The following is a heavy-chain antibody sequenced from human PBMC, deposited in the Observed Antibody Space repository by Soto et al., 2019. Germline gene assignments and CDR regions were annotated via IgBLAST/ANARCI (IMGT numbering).Heavy chain of an antibody. CDR2: ISGSGGST. D-gene: IGHD3-3*01. CDR1: GFTFSSYA. CDR3: AKTQRDDFWSGYSNWFDP. V-gene: IGHV3-23*01. Sequence: EVQLLESGGGLVQPGGSLRLSCAASGFTFSSYAMSWVRQAPGKGLEWVSAISGSGGSTYYADSVKGRFTISRDNSKNTLYLQMNSLRAADTAVYYCAKTQRDDFWSGYSNWFDPWGQGTLVTVSS. J-gene: IGHJ5*02.